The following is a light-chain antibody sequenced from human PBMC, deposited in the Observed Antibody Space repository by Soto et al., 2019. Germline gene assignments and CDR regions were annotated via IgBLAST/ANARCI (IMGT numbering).Light chain of an antibody. V-gene: IGKV3-20*01. Sequence: EIVLTQSPSTLSVSPGERATLSCRASQSVSSYLAWYQQKPGQAPRLLIYGASSRATGIPDRFSGSGSGTDFTLTISRLEPEDFAVYYCPHHGSSLWTFGQGTKVDIK. CDR3: PHHGSSLWT. CDR1: QSVSSY. J-gene: IGKJ1*01. CDR2: GAS.